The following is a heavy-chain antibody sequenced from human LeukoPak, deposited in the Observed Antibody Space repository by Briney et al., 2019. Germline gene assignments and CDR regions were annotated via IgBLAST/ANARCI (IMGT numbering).Heavy chain of an antibody. CDR3: ARHVATVTALPLWFDY. J-gene: IGHJ4*02. CDR1: GYSFTSYW. D-gene: IGHD4-17*01. Sequence: PGESLKISCKGSGYSFTSYWIGWVRQMPGRGLEWMGIIYPGDSDTRYSPSFQGQVTISADKSISTAYLQWSSLKASDTAMYYCARHVATVTALPLWFDYWGQGTLVTVSS. V-gene: IGHV5-51*01. CDR2: IYPGDSDT.